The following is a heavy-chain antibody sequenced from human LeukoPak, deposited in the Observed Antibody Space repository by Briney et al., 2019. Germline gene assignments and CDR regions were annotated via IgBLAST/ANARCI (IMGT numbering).Heavy chain of an antibody. CDR2: IYYSGST. Sequence: SETLSLTCTVSGGSISSGDYYWSWIRQPPGKGLEWIGYIYYSGSTYYNPSLKSRVTISVDTSKNQFSLKLSSVTAADTAVHYCARDGDYAFGDWGQGTLVTVSS. D-gene: IGHD4-17*01. CDR3: ARDGDYAFGD. J-gene: IGHJ4*02. CDR1: GGSISSGDYY. V-gene: IGHV4-30-4*01.